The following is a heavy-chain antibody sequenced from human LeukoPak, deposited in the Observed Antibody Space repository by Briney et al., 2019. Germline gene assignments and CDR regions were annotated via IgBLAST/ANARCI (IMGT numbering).Heavy chain of an antibody. CDR2: IYTTGVT. CDR1: GDSISHGTYY. J-gene: IGHJ5*02. V-gene: IGHV4-61*02. Sequence: SETLSLTXSVSGDSISHGTYYWSWIRQPAGQGLEWIGRIYTTGVTNYNPSLKTRVTISVDPSLNQFSLNLTSVTAADTAVYYCAREFLASRRNWVDPWGQGTLVTVSS. CDR3: AREFLASRRNWVDP. D-gene: IGHD6-6*01.